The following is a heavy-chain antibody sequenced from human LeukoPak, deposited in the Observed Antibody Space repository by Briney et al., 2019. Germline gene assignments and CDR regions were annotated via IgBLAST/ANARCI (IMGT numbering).Heavy chain of an antibody. CDR1: GDSITSRSNY. CDR2: ISDGGRT. CDR3: ARRRGYRFDY. V-gene: IGHV4-39*02. D-gene: IGHD3-10*01. Sequence: SETLSLTCTVSGDSITSRSNYWGWFRQPPGKGLEWIGTISDGGRTFYNPSLQSRVTLSLDSSKNHFALRLKSVTGADTAHYYCARRRGYRFDYWGQGTLVTISS. J-gene: IGHJ4*02.